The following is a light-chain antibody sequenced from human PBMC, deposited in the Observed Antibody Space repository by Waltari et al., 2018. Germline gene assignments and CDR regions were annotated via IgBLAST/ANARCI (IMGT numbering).Light chain of an antibody. J-gene: IGLJ7*01. V-gene: IGLV1-51*02. CDR3: GTWDSSLSGAV. CDR2: ENV. Sequence: QSVLTQPPSVSAAPGQRVTISCSGGSSTIGNNYVSWYRQFPGTAPKLLIDENVERPSGIPGRFSGSKSGTSATLDSTGLQAGDEADYYCGTWDSSLSGAVFGGGTHLTVL. CDR1: SSTIGNNY.